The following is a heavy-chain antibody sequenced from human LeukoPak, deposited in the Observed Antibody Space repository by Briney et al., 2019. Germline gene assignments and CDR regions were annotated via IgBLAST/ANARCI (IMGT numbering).Heavy chain of an antibody. Sequence: ASVKVSCKTSGYTLANHGISWVRQAPGQGLEWMAWISAYSGSTNYAQKLQDRISLTTDTSTSTAYMELRSLRSDDTAIYYCARDDPSGGWYPYWGQGTLVTVSS. D-gene: IGHD6-19*01. V-gene: IGHV1-18*01. CDR2: ISAYSGST. J-gene: IGHJ4*01. CDR3: ARDDPSGGWYPY. CDR1: GYTLANHG.